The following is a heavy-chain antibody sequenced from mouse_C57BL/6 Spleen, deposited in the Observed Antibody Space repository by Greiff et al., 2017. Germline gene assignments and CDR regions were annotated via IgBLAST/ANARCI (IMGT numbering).Heavy chain of an antibody. V-gene: IGHV1-52*01. CDR3: ASRIYYDYEGNAMDY. CDR2: IDPSDSET. D-gene: IGHD2-4*01. CDR1: GYTFTSYW. Sequence: QVQLKQPGAELVRPGSSVKLSCKASGYTFTSYWMHWVKQRPIQGLEWIGNIDPSDSETHYNQKFKDKATLTVDKSSSTAYMQLSSLTSEDSAVYYCASRIYYDYEGNAMDYWGQGTSVTVSS. J-gene: IGHJ4*01.